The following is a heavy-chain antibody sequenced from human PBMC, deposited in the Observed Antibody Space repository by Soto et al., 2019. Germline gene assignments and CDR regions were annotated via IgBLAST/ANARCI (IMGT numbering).Heavy chain of an antibody. V-gene: IGHV1-18*01. Sequence: QVQLVQSGVEVKTPGASVKVSCKASGDTFSINAISWVRQAPGQGLEWMGWISGFNGNTAYAQNFQDRVTMTTDTSTNTVYMEMRNLRSDDTAIYYCARDKGGLDYWGQGTLVSVS. CDR1: GDTFSINA. CDR3: ARDKGGLDY. J-gene: IGHJ4*02. CDR2: ISGFNGNT.